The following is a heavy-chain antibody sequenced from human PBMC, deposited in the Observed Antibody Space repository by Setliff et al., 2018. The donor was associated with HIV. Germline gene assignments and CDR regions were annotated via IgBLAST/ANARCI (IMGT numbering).Heavy chain of an antibody. J-gene: IGHJ4*02. CDR1: EFTFSEYW. D-gene: IGHD2-15*01. Sequence: GGSLRLSCAASEFTFSEYWMTWVRQAPGKGLEWLANIKQDESEIYYVDSVRGRFTISRDNAKKSLYLQMNSLRAEDTAVYYCVSTPGVFYFDFWGQGTPVTVSS. V-gene: IGHV3-7*03. CDR2: IKQDESEI. CDR3: VSTPGVFYFDF.